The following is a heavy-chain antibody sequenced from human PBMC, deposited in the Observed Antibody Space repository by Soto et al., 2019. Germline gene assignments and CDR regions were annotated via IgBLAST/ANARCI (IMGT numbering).Heavy chain of an antibody. CDR2: IYWDDDK. CDR1: GFSLSTSGVG. CDR3: ALKGDGYRGFKY. V-gene: IGHV2-5*02. J-gene: IGHJ4*02. D-gene: IGHD5-12*01. Sequence: QITLKESGPPLVKPTQTLTLTCTLSGFSLSTSGVGVGWIRQPPGKALEWLALIYWDDDKRYSPFLKSRLTITKDTSKHQVVLTLTNMDPVDTATYYCALKGDGYRGFKYWGQGTLVTVSS.